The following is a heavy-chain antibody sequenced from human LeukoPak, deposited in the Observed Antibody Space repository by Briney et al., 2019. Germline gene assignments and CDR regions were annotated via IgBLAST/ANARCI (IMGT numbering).Heavy chain of an antibody. CDR3: ARQDWNFDY. CDR2: IYVGGST. V-gene: IGHV4-61*02. Sequence: SETLSLTCTVSGGSIRSGRHLWSWIRQPAGKGLEWIGRIYVGGSTKYNPSLKSRVTISIDTSKNQFSLKLSSVTAADTAVYYCARQDWNFDYWGQGTLVTVSS. CDR1: GGSIRSGRHL. J-gene: IGHJ4*02. D-gene: IGHD1-1*01.